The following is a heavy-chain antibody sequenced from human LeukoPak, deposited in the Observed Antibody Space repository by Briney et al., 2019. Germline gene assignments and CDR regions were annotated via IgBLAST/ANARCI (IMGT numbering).Heavy chain of an antibody. J-gene: IGHJ5*02. Sequence: SQTLSLTCTVSGGSISSGGYYWSWIRQHPGKGLEWIGYIYYSGSTYYNPSLKSRVTISVDTSKNQFSLKLSSVTAADTAVYYCASPYCSGGSCCAKTWGQGTLVTVSS. CDR2: IYYSGST. CDR3: ASPYCSGGSCCAKT. D-gene: IGHD2-15*01. CDR1: GGSISSGGYY. V-gene: IGHV4-31*03.